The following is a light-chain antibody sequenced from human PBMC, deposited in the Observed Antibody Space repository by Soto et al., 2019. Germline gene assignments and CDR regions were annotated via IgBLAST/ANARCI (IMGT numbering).Light chain of an antibody. CDR1: QSLLHITGETF. CDR2: EVS. J-gene: IGKJ5*01. CDR3: MQSTQLPRT. Sequence: DVVMTQTPLSLSVAPGQPASISCKSSQSLLHITGETFLLWYLQKPGQSPQLLIYEVSTRVSGVPDRFSGSGSGTDFTLEINRVETDDVGIYYCMQSTQLPRTFGQGTRLGIE. V-gene: IGKV2D-29*02.